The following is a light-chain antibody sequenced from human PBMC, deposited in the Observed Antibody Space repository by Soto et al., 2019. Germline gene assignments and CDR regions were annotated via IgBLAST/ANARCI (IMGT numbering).Light chain of an antibody. V-gene: IGKV3-20*01. CDR2: GAS. J-gene: IGKJ2*01. Sequence: EIVLTQSPGTLSLSPGERATLSCRASQSVSSIYLAWYQQKPGQAPRLLIYGASSRATGIPDRFSGSGSGTDFTLTITRLEPEDFAVYYCQQSGTSPPYTFGQGTKLEI. CDR3: QQSGTSPPYT. CDR1: QSVSSIY.